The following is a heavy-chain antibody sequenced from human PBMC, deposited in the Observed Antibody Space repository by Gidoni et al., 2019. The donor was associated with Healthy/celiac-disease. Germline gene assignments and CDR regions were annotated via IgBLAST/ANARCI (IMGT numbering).Heavy chain of an antibody. D-gene: IGHD2-15*01. V-gene: IGHV4-4*02. CDR3: GGTYCSGGSCYSLDY. Sequence: QVQLQESGPGLVKPSGTLSLTCAVSGGSISRSNWWSGVRQPPGKGLEWIGEIYHSVSTNYNPSLKSRVTISVDKSKNQFSLKLSSVTAADTAVYYCGGTYCSGGSCYSLDYWGQGTLVTVSS. CDR1: GGSISRSNW. CDR2: IYHSVST. J-gene: IGHJ4*02.